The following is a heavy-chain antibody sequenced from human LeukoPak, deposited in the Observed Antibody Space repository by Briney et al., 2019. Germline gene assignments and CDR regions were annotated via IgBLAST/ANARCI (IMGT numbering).Heavy chain of an antibody. CDR3: AKATLVVPAAAYFDY. Sequence: GGSLRLSCAASGFTFSSYAKSWVRQAPGKGLEWVSAISGSGGSTYYADSVKGRFTISRDNSKNTLYLQMNSLRAEDTAVYYCAKATLVVPAAAYFDYWGQGTLVTVSS. J-gene: IGHJ4*02. CDR1: GFTFSSYA. D-gene: IGHD2-2*01. CDR2: ISGSGGST. V-gene: IGHV3-23*01.